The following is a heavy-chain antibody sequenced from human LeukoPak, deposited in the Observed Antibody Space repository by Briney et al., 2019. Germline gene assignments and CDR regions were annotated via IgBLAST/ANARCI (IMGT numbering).Heavy chain of an antibody. CDR3: AREVTSTFDY. CDR2: INNDGSST. V-gene: IGHV3-74*01. CDR1: GFTFSSYW. J-gene: IGHJ4*02. D-gene: IGHD4-11*01. Sequence: GGSLRLSCAASGFTFSSYWMHWVRQAPGKGLVWDSHINNDGSSTSYADSVKGRFTISRDNAKNTLYLQMNSLRAEDTAVYYCAREVTSTFDYWGQGTLVTVSS.